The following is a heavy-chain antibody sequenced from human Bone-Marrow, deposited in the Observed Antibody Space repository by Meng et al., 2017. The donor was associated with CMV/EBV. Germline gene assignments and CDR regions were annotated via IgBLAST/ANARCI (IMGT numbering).Heavy chain of an antibody. Sequence: SSIRETPGKGLEWIGEINHSGGTNYNPSLKSRVTISVDTSKNQFSLKLSSVTAADTAVYYWARGLHGERLGYCSSTSCYKANWYFDLWGRGTLVTVSS. CDR2: INHSGGT. V-gene: IGHV4-34*01. J-gene: IGHJ2*01. CDR3: ARGLHGERLGYCSSTSCYKANWYFDL. D-gene: IGHD2-2*02.